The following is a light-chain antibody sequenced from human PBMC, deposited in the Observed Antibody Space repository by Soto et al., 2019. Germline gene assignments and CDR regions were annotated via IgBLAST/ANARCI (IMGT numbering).Light chain of an antibody. CDR3: QQYENLPYT. CDR2: DAS. V-gene: IGKV1-33*01. Sequence: DTQMTQSPSSLSASVGDRVTITCQASHDIRNYLNWYQQRPGRAPKLLIYDASNLEIGVPTRFSGSASGPDFTFTIYCLQPEDIATYYCQQYENLPYTFGQGTKLEIK. CDR1: HDIRNY. J-gene: IGKJ2*01.